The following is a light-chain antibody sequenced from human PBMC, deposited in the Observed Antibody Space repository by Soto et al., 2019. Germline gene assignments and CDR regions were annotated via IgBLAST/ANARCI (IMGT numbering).Light chain of an antibody. CDR1: SSDVGSYNL. V-gene: IGLV2-23*01. CDR3: CSYAGGSTYV. Sequence: QSALTQPASVSGSPGQSITISCTGTSSDVGSYNLVSWYQQHPGKAPKLMIYEGSKRPSVVSNRFSGSKSGNTASLTISGLQAEDEAGYYCCSYAGGSTYVFGTGTKVTVL. CDR2: EGS. J-gene: IGLJ1*01.